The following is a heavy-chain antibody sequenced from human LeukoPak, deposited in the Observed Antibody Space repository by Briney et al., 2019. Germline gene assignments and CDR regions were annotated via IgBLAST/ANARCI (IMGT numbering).Heavy chain of an antibody. D-gene: IGHD2-21*02. CDR2: IYYTGST. V-gene: IGHV4-59*08. Sequence: SETLSLTCTVSGDSISSYYWSWIRQPPGKGLEWIAYIYYTGSTNYKPSLKSRVNISVDTSKKQFSLRLSAVTAPDTAVYYCARLAYCGGDCYSRFDPWGQGTLVTVSS. CDR1: GDSISSYY. J-gene: IGHJ5*02. CDR3: ARLAYCGGDCYSRFDP.